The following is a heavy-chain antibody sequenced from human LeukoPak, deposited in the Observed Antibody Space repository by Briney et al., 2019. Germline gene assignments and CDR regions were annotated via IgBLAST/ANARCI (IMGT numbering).Heavy chain of an antibody. CDR3: ADLGSRD. D-gene: IGHD3-16*01. Sequence: GGSLRPSCAASGFTFSSAWMTWVRQAPGKGLEWVATIKDDGSDKYYVDSVKGRFTISRDNAKKSLWLQMNSLRVEDTAMYYCADLGSRDWGQGTLVTVSS. CDR1: GFTFSSAW. CDR2: IKDDGSDK. V-gene: IGHV3-7*01. J-gene: IGHJ4*02.